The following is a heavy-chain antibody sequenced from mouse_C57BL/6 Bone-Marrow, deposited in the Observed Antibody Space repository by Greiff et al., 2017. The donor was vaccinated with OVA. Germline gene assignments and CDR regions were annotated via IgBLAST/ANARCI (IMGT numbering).Heavy chain of an antibody. Sequence: EVQGVESGGGLVQPGESLKLSCESNEYEFPSHDMSWVRQTPEKRLELVAAINSDGGSTDYPYTMERRFIISRDNTKKTLYLQMSSLRSDDTALFYWARETAQGFAYWGQGTLVTVSA. D-gene: IGHD3-2*02. J-gene: IGHJ3*01. V-gene: IGHV5-2*01. CDR2: INSDGGST. CDR1: EYEFPSHD. CDR3: ARETAQGFAY.